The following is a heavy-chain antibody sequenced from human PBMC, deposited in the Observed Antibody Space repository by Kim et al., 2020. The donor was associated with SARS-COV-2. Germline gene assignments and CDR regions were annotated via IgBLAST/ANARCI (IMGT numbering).Heavy chain of an antibody. D-gene: IGHD6-19*01. CDR2: ILASGKT. J-gene: IGHJ4*02. V-gene: IGHV4-61*01. Sequence: SETLSLTCTVSGDSVSSSTSYWSWIRQAPGEGLEWIAYILASGKTKYNPSLMSRVSISQDTSKNQFFLNFDAVTAADTAIYYGMRDEDNSGRVNWGQGTLVTVSS. CDR1: GDSVSSSTSY. CDR3: MRDEDNSGRVN.